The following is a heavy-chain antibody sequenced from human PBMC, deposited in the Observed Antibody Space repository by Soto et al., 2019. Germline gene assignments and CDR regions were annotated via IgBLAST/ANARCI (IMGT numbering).Heavy chain of an antibody. CDR1: GFSIGSNNW. Sequence: SETLSLTCAVSGFSIGSNNWWGWIRQPPGKGLEWIGNIYYSGTTQFNPSLKSRVTMSIDGAGNQFSLRLSSVTAADTAVYYCARKDYYYYGMDVWGQGTTVTVSS. CDR3: ARKDYYYYGMDV. V-gene: IGHV4-28*01. CDR2: IYYSGTT. J-gene: IGHJ6*02.